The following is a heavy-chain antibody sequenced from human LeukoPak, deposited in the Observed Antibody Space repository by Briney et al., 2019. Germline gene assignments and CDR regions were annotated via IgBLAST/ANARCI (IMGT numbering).Heavy chain of an antibody. CDR3: AKDQRSLGGESDY. V-gene: IGHV3-23*01. CDR2: ICANGDCT. J-gene: IGHJ4*02. CDR1: GFTFSSSA. D-gene: IGHD3-16*01. Sequence: PGGSLRLSCAASGFTFSSSAMSWVRQAPGKGLEWVSTICANGDCTHYADSVKGRFTTSRDNSKNTLYVQMNSLRAEDTAIYFFAKDQRSLGGESDYWGQGTLVTVSS.